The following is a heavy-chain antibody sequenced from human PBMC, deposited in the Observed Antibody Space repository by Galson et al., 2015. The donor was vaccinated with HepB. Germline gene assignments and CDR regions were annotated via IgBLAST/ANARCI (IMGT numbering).Heavy chain of an antibody. CDR3: ARTSPNTAMAPWWVFDY. CDR2: TYYRSKWYN. Sequence: CAISGDSVSSNSAAWNWIRQSPSRGLEWLGRTYYRSKWYNDYAVSVKSRITINPDTSKNQFSLQLNSVTPEDTAVYYCARTSPNTAMAPWWVFDYWGQGTLVTVSS. CDR1: GDSVSSNSAA. V-gene: IGHV6-1*01. D-gene: IGHD5-18*01. J-gene: IGHJ4*02.